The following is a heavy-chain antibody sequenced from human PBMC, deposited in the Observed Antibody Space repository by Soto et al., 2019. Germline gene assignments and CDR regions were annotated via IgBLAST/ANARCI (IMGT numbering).Heavy chain of an antibody. CDR3: ARSGVDFWSGYPQNYFYYYMDV. V-gene: IGHV1-2*04. D-gene: IGHD3-3*01. CDR1: GYTFTGYY. CDR2: INPNSGGT. Sequence: QVPLVQSGAEVKKPGASVKVSCKASGYTFTGYYMYWVRQAPGQGLEWMGWINPNSGGTNYAQKFQGWVTMTRDTSISTAYMELRRLTSDDTAVYYCARSGVDFWSGYPQNYFYYYMDVWGKGTTVTVSS. J-gene: IGHJ6*03.